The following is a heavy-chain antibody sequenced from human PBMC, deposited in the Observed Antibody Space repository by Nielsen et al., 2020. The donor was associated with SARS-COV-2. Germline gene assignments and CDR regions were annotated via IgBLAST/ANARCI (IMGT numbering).Heavy chain of an antibody. CDR1: GYTFLSYP. V-gene: IGHV1-18*01. D-gene: IGHD3-3*01. CDR3: ARVVEGDDFWSGYSNGVDV. J-gene: IGHJ6*02. CDR2: ISVYSGLT. Sequence: ASVKVSCKASGYTFLSYPITWVRQAPGQGLEWMGWISVYSGLTNYAQRLQGRVTMTTDTSTTTAYMELRSLRSDDTAVYYCARVVEGDDFWSGYSNGVDVWGQGTTVSVS.